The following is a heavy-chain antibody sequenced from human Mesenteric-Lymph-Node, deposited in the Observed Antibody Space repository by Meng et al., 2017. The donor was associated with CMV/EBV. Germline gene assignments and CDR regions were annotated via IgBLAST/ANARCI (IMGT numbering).Heavy chain of an antibody. Sequence: ASVKVSCKASGYSFTGYYLHWVRQAPGQGLEWMGWINPNSGDTDYAQKFQGRVTITADKSTSTAYMELSSLRSEDTAVYYCARDNCSSTSCPPGYGMDVWGQGTTVTVSS. CDR1: GYSFTGYY. J-gene: IGHJ6*02. V-gene: IGHV1-2*02. D-gene: IGHD2-2*01. CDR2: INPNSGDT. CDR3: ARDNCSSTSCPPGYGMDV.